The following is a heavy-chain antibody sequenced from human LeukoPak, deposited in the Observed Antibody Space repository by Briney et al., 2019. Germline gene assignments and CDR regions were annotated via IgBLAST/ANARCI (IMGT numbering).Heavy chain of an antibody. CDR3: ALMERDGYNYGTDY. D-gene: IGHD5-24*01. CDR2: IYYSGST. V-gene: IGHV4-39*07. J-gene: IGHJ4*02. CDR1: GGSISSSSYH. Sequence: SETLSLTCTVSGGSISSSSYHWGWIRQPPGKGLEWIGSIYYSGSTYYNPSLKSRVTISVDTSKNQFSLKLSSVTAADTAVYYCALMERDGYNYGTDYWGQGTLVTVSS.